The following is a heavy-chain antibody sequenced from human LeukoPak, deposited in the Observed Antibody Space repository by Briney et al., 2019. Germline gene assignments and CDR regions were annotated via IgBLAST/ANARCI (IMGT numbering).Heavy chain of an antibody. J-gene: IGHJ5*02. CDR2: INPNSGGT. Sequence: ASVKVSCKASGYTFTGYYMHWVRQAPGQGLEWVGWINPNSGGTTYAQNFQGRVTMTRDTSISTAYLELRRLRSEDTAVYYCARGALRGYSYANWFDPWGQGTLVTVSS. V-gene: IGHV1-2*02. CDR1: GYTFTGYY. D-gene: IGHD5-18*01. CDR3: ARGALRGYSYANWFDP.